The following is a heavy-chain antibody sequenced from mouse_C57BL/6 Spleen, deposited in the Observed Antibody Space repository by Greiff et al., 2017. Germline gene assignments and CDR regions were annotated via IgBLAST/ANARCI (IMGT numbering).Heavy chain of an antibody. CDR1: GYTFTSYG. CDR2: IYPRSGNT. Sequence: QVHVKQSGAELARPGASVKLSCKASGYTFTSYGISWVKQRTGQGLEWIGEIYPRSGNTYYNEKFKGKATLTADKSSSTAYMELRSLTSEDSAVYVCARGGLYDYDNAMDYWGQGTSVTVSS. J-gene: IGHJ4*01. V-gene: IGHV1-81*01. CDR3: ARGGLYDYDNAMDY. D-gene: IGHD2-4*01.